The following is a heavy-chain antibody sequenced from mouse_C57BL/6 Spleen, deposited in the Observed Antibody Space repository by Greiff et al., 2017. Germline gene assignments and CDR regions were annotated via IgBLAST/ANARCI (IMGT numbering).Heavy chain of an antibody. CDR3: AYGSSSSMDY. D-gene: IGHD1-1*01. CDR2: IYPGSGST. J-gene: IGHJ4*01. V-gene: IGHV1-55*01. Sequence: QVQLQQPGAELVKPGASVKMSCKASGYTFTSYWITWVKQRPGQGLEWIGGIYPGSGSTNYNEKFKSKATLTVDTSSSTANMQLGNLTSEDSAVYYCAYGSSSSMDYWGQGTSVTVSS. CDR1: GYTFTSYW.